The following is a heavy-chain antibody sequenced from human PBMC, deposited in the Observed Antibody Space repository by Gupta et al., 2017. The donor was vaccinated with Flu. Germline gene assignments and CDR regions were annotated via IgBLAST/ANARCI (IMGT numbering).Heavy chain of an antibody. V-gene: IGHV4-38-2*02. Sequence: QVQLQESGPGLVKPSETLSLTCAVSGYSISSGYYWGWIRQPPGKGLEWIGSIYHSGSTYYNPSLKSRVTISVDTSKNQFSLKLSSVTAADTAGDYCAIENGYDLLYAFDIWGQGTRVTVSA. CDR1: GYSISSGYY. CDR3: AIENGYDLLYAFDI. J-gene: IGHJ3*02. CDR2: IYHSGST. D-gene: IGHD5-12*01.